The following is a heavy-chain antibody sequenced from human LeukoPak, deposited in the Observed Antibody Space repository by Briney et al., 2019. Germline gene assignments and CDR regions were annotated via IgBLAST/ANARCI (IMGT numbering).Heavy chain of an antibody. CDR3: AGRDSARNPWAY. D-gene: IGHD4-11*01. Sequence: GGSLRLSCAASGFTFTNFWMNWIRRAPGRGLEWVANIRPDGSEQFYVDSVKGRFTISRDNAKISVYLQMNSLRADDTAVYYCAGRDSARNPWAYWGQGTLVTVST. CDR2: IRPDGSEQ. CDR1: GFTFTNFW. J-gene: IGHJ4*02. V-gene: IGHV3-7*01.